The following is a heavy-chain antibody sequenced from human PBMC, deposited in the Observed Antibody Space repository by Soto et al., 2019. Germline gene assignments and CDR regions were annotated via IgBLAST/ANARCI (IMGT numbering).Heavy chain of an antibody. D-gene: IGHD6-19*01. J-gene: IGHJ4*02. CDR1: GFTFSTYP. V-gene: IGHV3-23*01. Sequence: TGGSLRLSCVASGFTFSTYPMSWVRQAPGMGLEWVSLIGGSGGSTYYADSVKGRFTISRDNSKNTLYMQMNSLRAEDTAVYYCAKRDAVAGANGYWGQGTLVTVSS. CDR2: IGGSGGST. CDR3: AKRDAVAGANGY.